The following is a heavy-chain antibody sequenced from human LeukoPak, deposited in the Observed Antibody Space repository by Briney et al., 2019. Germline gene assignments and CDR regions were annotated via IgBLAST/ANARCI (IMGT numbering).Heavy chain of an antibody. CDR1: GFTFNSYS. D-gene: IGHD3-16*01. J-gene: IGHJ5*02. CDR3: AIYIHMYCFYVWAT. Sequence: PGGSLRLSCTASGFTFNSYSMTWVRQAPGKGLEWVANIKHDGSETYYVDSVRGRVTISRDNAKNTLYLQMNRLRAEDTAVYYGAIYIHMYCFYVWATWGQGALVSVSS. CDR2: IKHDGSET. V-gene: IGHV3-7*03.